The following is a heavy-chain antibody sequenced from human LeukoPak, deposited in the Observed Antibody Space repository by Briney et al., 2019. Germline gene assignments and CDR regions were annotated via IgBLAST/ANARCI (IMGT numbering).Heavy chain of an antibody. CDR1: GYNFNSYG. CDR2: ITAGNGNT. Sequence: ASVKVSCKASGYNFNSYGIGWVRQAPRQGREWMGWITAGNGNTNYAQKVQGRVTMTTDTSTSTAYMELRSLRSDDTAVYFCARDLARGYSYGYNAFDIWGQGTMVTASS. V-gene: IGHV1-18*01. CDR3: ARDLARGYSYGYNAFDI. D-gene: IGHD5-18*01. J-gene: IGHJ3*02.